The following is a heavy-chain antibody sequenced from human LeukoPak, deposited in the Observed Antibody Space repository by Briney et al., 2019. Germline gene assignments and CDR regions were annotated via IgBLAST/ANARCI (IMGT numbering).Heavy chain of an antibody. CDR1: GFTVSSND. V-gene: IGHV3-66*01. Sequence: PGGSLRLSCAASGFTVSSNDMSWVRQAPGKGLEWVSVIYSGGSTYYADSVKGRFTISRDNSKNTLYLQMNSLRAEDTAVYYCAREVQTWGLVYWGQGTLVTVSS. J-gene: IGHJ4*02. CDR3: AREVQTWGLVY. CDR2: IYSGGST. D-gene: IGHD1-26*01.